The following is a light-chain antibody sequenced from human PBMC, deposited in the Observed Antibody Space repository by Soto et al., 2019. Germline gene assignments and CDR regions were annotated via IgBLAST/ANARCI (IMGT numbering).Light chain of an antibody. Sequence: QSALTQPASVSGSPGQSITISCTGTTSDVGRYKFVSWYQHHPGKAPKLLIFEVTNRPSGVSSRFSGSKSGNTASLTISGLQSDDEADYYCCSYAGNNALVFGGGTKVTVL. CDR2: EVT. CDR3: CSYAGNNALV. V-gene: IGLV2-23*02. CDR1: TSDVGRYKF. J-gene: IGLJ3*02.